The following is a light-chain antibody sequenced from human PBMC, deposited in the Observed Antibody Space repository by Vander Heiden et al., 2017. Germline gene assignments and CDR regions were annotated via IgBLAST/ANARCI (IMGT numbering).Light chain of an antibody. CDR3: SSYAGTNNWGV. Sequence: QSALTQPTSASGSPGQSVTLSCTGTRSAIGAYNYVSWYQQHPGQAPKLVIDDVTKRPSVVPDRFSASHSGNTAALTFSGLRAEDEADYYCSSYAGTNNWGVFGGGTKLTVL. CDR2: DVT. CDR1: RSAIGAYNY. V-gene: IGLV2-8*01. J-gene: IGLJ2*01.